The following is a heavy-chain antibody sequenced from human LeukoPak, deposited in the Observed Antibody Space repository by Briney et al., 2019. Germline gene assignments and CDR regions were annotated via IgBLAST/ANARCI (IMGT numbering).Heavy chain of an antibody. CDR1: GFTLSDYY. J-gene: IGHJ3*02. D-gene: IGHD4-23*01. V-gene: IGHV3-11*06. Sequence: PGGSLRLSCAGSGFTLSDYYMSWIRQAPGKGLDWVSSISSSSSYIYYADSVKGRFTIYRDNAKNSLYLQMNSLRAEDTAVYYCAREEQTRVVSVGAFDIWGQGTMVTVSS. CDR3: AREEQTRVVSVGAFDI. CDR2: ISSSSSYI.